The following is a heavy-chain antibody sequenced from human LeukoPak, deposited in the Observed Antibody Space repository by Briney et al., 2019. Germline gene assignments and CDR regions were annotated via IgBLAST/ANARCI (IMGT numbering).Heavy chain of an antibody. CDR2: IYTSDSTNYNPSRT. D-gene: IGHD3-10*01. CDR1: GGSISSYY. Sequence: SETLSHTCTVSGGSISSYYWSWIRQPPGKGLEWIGYIYTSDSTNYNPSRTNYNPSLKSRVTISVDTSKNHFSLKLSSVTAADTAVYYCARIRPGINWVDPWGPGTLVTVSS. V-gene: IGHV4-4*09. J-gene: IGHJ5*02. CDR3: ARIRPGINWVDP.